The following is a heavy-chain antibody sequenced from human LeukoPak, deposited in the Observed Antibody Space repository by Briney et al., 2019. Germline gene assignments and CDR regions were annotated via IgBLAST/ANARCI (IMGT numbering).Heavy chain of an antibody. CDR3: VGGSGWVSES. CDR1: GFIFSRFW. J-gene: IGHJ5*02. D-gene: IGHD6-19*01. Sequence: GGSLRLSCAASGFIFSRFWMNWVRQAPGKGLEWVANIKQDGSEKYYVDAVKGRFTISRDNAKNSLYLQMNSLRAEDTAVYYCVGGSGWVSESCGQGTLVTVSS. V-gene: IGHV3-7*01. CDR2: IKQDGSEK.